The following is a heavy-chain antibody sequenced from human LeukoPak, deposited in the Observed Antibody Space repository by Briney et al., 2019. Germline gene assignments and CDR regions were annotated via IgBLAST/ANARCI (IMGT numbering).Heavy chain of an antibody. CDR2: INPSGGST. Sequence: EASVKASCKASGYTFTSYYMHWVRQAPGQGLEWMGIINPSGGSTSYAQKFQGRVTMTRDTSTSTVYMELSSLRSEDTAVYYCAREKGQLVPSYYFDYWGQGTLVTVSS. D-gene: IGHD6-13*01. CDR1: GYTFTSYY. CDR3: AREKGQLVPSYYFDY. J-gene: IGHJ4*02. V-gene: IGHV1-46*01.